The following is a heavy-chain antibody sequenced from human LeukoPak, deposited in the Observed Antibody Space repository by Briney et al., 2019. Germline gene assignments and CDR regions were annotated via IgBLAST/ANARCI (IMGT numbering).Heavy chain of an antibody. V-gene: IGHV3-7*01. D-gene: IGHD3-10*01. CDR3: AREGGGSGTYFGFYDYYYMDV. Sequence: PGGSLRLSCAASGFTFSSYWMSWVRQAPGKGLEWVANIKQDGSEKYYVDSVKGRFTISRDNAKNSLYLQMNSLRAEDTAVFYCAREGGGSGTYFGFYDYYYMDVWGKGTTVTISS. CDR2: IKQDGSEK. CDR1: GFTFSSYW. J-gene: IGHJ6*03.